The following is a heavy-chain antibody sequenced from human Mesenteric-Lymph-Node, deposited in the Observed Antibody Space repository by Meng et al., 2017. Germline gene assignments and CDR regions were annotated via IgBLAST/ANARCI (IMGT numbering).Heavy chain of an antibody. CDR3: ARVSSGWDYFDY. D-gene: IGHD6-19*01. Sequence: QVQLQESGPGLVKPSQTLSLTCTVSGGSVSSGGYYWTWIRQHPGKGLEWFGHIYYSGSTFYNPSLKRRVIISIDTSKNQFSLNLRSVTAADTAVYYGARVSSGWDYFDYWGQGTLVTVSS. CDR1: GGSVSSGGYY. CDR2: IYYSGST. J-gene: IGHJ4*02. V-gene: IGHV4-31*03.